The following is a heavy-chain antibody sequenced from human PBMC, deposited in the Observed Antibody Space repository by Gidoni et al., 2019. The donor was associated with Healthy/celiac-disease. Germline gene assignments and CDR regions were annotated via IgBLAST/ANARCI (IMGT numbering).Heavy chain of an antibody. Sequence: QVQLVQSGAEVKKPGSSAKVSCKASGGTFSSYTISWARQVPGQGLEWMGRIIPILGIANYAQKFQGRVTITADKSTSTAYMELSSLRSEDTAVYYCARAGAYCGGDCYWDDAFDIWGQGTMVTVSS. D-gene: IGHD2-21*02. CDR1: GGTFSSYT. CDR2: IIPILGIA. CDR3: ARAGAYCGGDCYWDDAFDI. J-gene: IGHJ3*02. V-gene: IGHV1-69*02.